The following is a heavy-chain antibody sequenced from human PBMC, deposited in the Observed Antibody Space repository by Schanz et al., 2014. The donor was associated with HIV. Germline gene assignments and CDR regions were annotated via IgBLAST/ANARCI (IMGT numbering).Heavy chain of an antibody. CDR3: VRTRVVPAVTGHDFWFGP. V-gene: IGHV4-59*02. J-gene: IGHJ5*02. CDR2: VSHMGSP. CDR1: GGSVRTTY. D-gene: IGHD2-2*01. Sequence: QEQLQEWGPGLVKPSETLSLSCAVYGGSVRTTYYSWIRQPPGKGLEWVGYVSHMGSPYYNPSLKSRVTLSVDTSKNQLSLKVRSVTAADTAVYYCVRTRVVPAVTGHDFWFGPWGQGTLVTVSS.